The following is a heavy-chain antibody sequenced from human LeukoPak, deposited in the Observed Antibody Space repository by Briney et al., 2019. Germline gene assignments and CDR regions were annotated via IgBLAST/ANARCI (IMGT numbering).Heavy chain of an antibody. Sequence: GGSLRLSYAASGFPFSSYGMHWVRQAPGKGLEWVAFIRYDGSNKYYADSVKGRFTISRDNSKNTLYLQMNSLRAEDTAVYYCAKDGRYFDWLLGGYDAFDIWGQGTMVTVSS. CDR2: IRYDGSNK. J-gene: IGHJ3*02. CDR1: GFPFSSYG. D-gene: IGHD3-9*01. V-gene: IGHV3-30*02. CDR3: AKDGRYFDWLLGGYDAFDI.